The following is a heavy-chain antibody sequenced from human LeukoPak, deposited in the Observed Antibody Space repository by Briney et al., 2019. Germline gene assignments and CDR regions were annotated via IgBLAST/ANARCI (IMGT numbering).Heavy chain of an antibody. J-gene: IGHJ4*02. D-gene: IGHD3-3*01. Sequence: GGSLRLSCAASGFTFSSYAMSWVRQAPGKGLEWVSAISGSGGSTYYADSVKGRFTISRDNSKNTLYLQMNSLRAEDAAVYYCAKVVDRITILDYWGQGTLVTVSS. CDR3: AKVVDRITILDY. V-gene: IGHV3-23*01. CDR1: GFTFSSYA. CDR2: ISGSGGST.